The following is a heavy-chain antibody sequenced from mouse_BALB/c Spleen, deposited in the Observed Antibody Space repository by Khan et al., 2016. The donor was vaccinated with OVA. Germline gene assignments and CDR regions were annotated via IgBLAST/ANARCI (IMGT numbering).Heavy chain of an antibody. Sequence: VELVESGPGLVAPSQSLSITCTVSGFSLTNYGVHWVRQPPREGLEWLGVIWAGGSTNYNSALMSRLRISKDNSKSQVFLKMNSLQTNDTAMYYCARPYYGSAWLAYGGQGTLVTVSA. CDR3: ARPYYGSAWLAY. J-gene: IGHJ3*01. V-gene: IGHV2-9*02. CDR2: IWAGGST. CDR1: GFSLTNYG. D-gene: IGHD1-1*01.